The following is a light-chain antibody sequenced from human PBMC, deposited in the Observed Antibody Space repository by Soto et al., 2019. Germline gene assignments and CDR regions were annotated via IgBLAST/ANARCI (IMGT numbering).Light chain of an antibody. Sequence: QLVLTQSRSSSASLGASVKLTCTLSSGHSHYAIAWHQQQSEKGPRYLMKLNSDGSHSKGDGIPDRFSGSSSGAERYLTISSLQSEDEADYSCQTWGSGIVVFGGGTKLTVL. CDR1: SGHSHYA. V-gene: IGLV4-69*01. J-gene: IGLJ2*01. CDR3: QTWGSGIVV. CDR2: LNSDGSH.